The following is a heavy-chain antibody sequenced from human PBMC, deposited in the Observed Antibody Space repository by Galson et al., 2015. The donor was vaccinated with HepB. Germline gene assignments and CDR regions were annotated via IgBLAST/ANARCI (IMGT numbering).Heavy chain of an antibody. Sequence: SLRLSCAASGFTFSSYTMSRVRQAPGKGLEWVSSISSSSTYIYYADSVKGRFTISRDNAKNSLYLQMNSLRAEDTAVYYCARVQGGIAVAGTSPFDYWGQGTLVTVSS. V-gene: IGHV3-21*01. CDR3: ARVQGGIAVAGTSPFDY. J-gene: IGHJ4*02. D-gene: IGHD6-19*01. CDR2: ISSSSTYI. CDR1: GFTFSSYT.